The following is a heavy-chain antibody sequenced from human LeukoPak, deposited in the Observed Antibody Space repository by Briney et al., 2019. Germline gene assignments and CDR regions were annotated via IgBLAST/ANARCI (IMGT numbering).Heavy chain of an antibody. CDR3: AKDIKGSSGWYGEWFNP. J-gene: IGHJ5*02. D-gene: IGHD6-19*01. CDR1: GFTFNSYI. V-gene: IGHV3-9*01. Sequence: PGGSLRLSCAASGFTFNSYIMNWVRQAPGKGLEWVSGISWNSGSIGYADSVKGRFTISRDNAKNSLYLQMNSLRAEDTALYYCAKDIKGSSGWYGEWFNPWGQGTLVTVSS. CDR2: ISWNSGSI.